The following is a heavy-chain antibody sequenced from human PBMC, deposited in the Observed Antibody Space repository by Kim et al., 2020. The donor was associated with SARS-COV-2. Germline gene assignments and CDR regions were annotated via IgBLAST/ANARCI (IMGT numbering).Heavy chain of an antibody. J-gene: IGHJ4*02. CDR2: INHSGST. CDR3: ARGGGYYGSGSYYNEPYYFDY. D-gene: IGHD3-10*01. Sequence: SETLSLTCAVYGGSFSGYYWSWIRQPPGKGLEWIGEINHSGSTNYNPSLKSRVTISVDTSKNQFSLKLSSVTAADTAVYYCARGGGYYGSGSYYNEPYYFDYWGQGTLVTVSS. CDR1: GGSFSGYY. V-gene: IGHV4-34*01.